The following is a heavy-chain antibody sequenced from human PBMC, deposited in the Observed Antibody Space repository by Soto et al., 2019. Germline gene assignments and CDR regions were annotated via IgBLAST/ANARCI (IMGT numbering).Heavy chain of an antibody. CDR3: VRFSGLDV. CDR1: GFRFDDFG. J-gene: IGHJ6*02. Sequence: GGSLRLSCAASGFRFDDFGLSWVRQAPGKGLEWVSGINWNGDDTRYSDSVKGRFTISRDNAKNTLHLQMSSLRSEDTAVYYCVRFSGLDVWGQGTTVTVSS. V-gene: IGHV3-20*04. CDR2: INWNGDDT.